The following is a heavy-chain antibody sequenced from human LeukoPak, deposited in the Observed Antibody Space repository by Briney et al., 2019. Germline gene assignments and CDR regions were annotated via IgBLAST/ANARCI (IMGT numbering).Heavy chain of an antibody. CDR1: GFTFSSYS. J-gene: IGHJ4*02. CDR2: IRHDESEI. D-gene: IGHD6-19*01. Sequence: GGSLRLSCAASGFTFSSYSMNWVRQAPGKGLEWVANIRHDESEIYYVDSVKGRFTISRDNAKDPLFLQMNSLRAEDTAVYYCARDPGRSGWDYWGQGALVTVSS. CDR3: ARDPGRSGWDY. V-gene: IGHV3-7*01.